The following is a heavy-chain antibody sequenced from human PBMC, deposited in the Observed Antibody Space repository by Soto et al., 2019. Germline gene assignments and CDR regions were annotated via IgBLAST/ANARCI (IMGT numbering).Heavy chain of an antibody. J-gene: IGHJ4*02. V-gene: IGHV4-59*08. CDR1: GGSISSYY. CDR3: ARHGYSSSWTGG. CDR2: IYYSGST. Sequence: SETLSLTCTVSGGSISSYYWSWIRQPPGKGLEWIGYIYYSGSTNYNPSLKSRVTISVDTSKNQFSLKLSSVTAADTAVYYCARHGYSSSWTGGWGQGTLVTVSS. D-gene: IGHD6-13*01.